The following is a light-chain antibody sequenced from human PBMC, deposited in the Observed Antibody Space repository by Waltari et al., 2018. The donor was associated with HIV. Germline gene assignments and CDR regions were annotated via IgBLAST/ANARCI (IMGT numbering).Light chain of an antibody. J-gene: IGLJ2*01. Sequence: SYELTQPPSVSVSPGPTASITCSGDHLGDKFVCWYQQRPGQPPVLVMYQDSKRPSGIPERFSGSNSGNTATLTITGTQSMDEADYYCQAWDRSVVFGGGTKLTVL. CDR1: HLGDKF. CDR3: QAWDRSVV. CDR2: QDS. V-gene: IGLV3-1*01.